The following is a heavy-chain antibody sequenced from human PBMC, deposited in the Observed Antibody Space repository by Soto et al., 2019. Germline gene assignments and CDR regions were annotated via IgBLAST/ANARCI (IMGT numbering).Heavy chain of an antibody. CDR1: GGSISSSSYY. CDR3: ARHVLLWFGELLGYYGMDV. D-gene: IGHD3-10*01. CDR2: IYYSGST. Sequence: SETLSLTCTVSGGSISSSSYYWGWIRQPPGKGLEWIGSIYYSGSTYYNPSLKSRVTISVDTSKNQFSLKLSSVTAADTAVYYCARHVLLWFGELLGYYGMDVWGQGTTVT. V-gene: IGHV4-39*01. J-gene: IGHJ6*02.